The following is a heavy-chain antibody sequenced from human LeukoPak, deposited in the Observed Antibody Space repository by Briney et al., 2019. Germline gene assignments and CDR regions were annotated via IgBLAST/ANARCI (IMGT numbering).Heavy chain of an antibody. CDR2: IWYDGSNK. J-gene: IGHJ4*02. Sequence: GRSLRLSCAASGFTFSSYGMHWVRQAPDKGLEWVAVIWYDGSNKYYADSVKGRFTISRDNSKNTLYLQMNSLRAEDTAVYYCARGAVADSSPLIDYWGQGTLVTVSS. CDR1: GFTFSSYG. V-gene: IGHV3-33*01. CDR3: ARGAVADSSPLIDY. D-gene: IGHD6-19*01.